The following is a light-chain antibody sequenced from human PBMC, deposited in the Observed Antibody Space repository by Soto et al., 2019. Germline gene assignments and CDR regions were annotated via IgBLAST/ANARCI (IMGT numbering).Light chain of an antibody. J-gene: IGLJ1*01. CDR1: SSDVGTYNF. V-gene: IGLV2-11*01. Sequence: QSVLTQPRSVSGSPGQSVTISCTGASSDVGTYNFVSWYQQHPGRAPKVMIHDVSQRPSGVPDRFSGSMSGNTASLTISGLPAEDEAEYHCCSYAGRYTFVFGTGTKLTVL. CDR3: CSYAGRYTFV. CDR2: DVS.